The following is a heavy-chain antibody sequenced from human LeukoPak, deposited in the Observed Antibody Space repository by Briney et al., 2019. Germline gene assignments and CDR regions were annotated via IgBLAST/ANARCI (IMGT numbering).Heavy chain of an antibody. D-gene: IGHD5-24*01. V-gene: IGHV3-21*01. J-gene: IGHJ3*02. CDR3: AKDYEDGYNQGAFDI. CDR2: ISSSSSYV. Sequence: PGGSLRLSCAASGFTFSSYNMNWVRQAPGKGLEWVSSISSSSSYVYYADSVKGRFTISRDNAKNSLYLQMNSLRAEDTAAYYCAKDYEDGYNQGAFDIWGQGTMVTVSS. CDR1: GFTFSSYN.